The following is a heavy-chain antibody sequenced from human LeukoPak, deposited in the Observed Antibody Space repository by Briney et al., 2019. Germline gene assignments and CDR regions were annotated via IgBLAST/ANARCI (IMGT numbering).Heavy chain of an antibody. CDR2: MSAYNGNT. D-gene: IGHD2-2*01. V-gene: IGHV1-18*01. J-gene: IGHJ5*02. Sequence: GASVKASCKSSGYSFTSYAISWVRQAPGQGLEWMGWMSAYNGNTNYAQKLQGRVTMTTDTSTSTAYMELRSLRSDDTAVYYCARGPAATTHRWFDPWGQGTLVTVSS. CDR1: GYSFTSYA. CDR3: ARGPAATTHRWFDP.